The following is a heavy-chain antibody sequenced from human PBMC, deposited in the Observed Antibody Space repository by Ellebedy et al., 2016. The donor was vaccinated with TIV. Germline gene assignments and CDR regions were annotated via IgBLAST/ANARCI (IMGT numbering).Heavy chain of an antibody. CDR3: ARWFGELLYVRWFDP. CDR2: ISYSGTT. V-gene: IGHV4-39*01. CDR1: GGSFSNRSYY. D-gene: IGHD3-10*01. J-gene: IGHJ5*02. Sequence: SETLSLTCSVSGGSFSNRSYYWGWIRQPPGKGLEWIGSISYSGTTYYKPSLKSRVSISVDTSKNQFSLNLGSVTAADTAVYYCARWFGELLYVRWFDPWGQGTLVTVSS.